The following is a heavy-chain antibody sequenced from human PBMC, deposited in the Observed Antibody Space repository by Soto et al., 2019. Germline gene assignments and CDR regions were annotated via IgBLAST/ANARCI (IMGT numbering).Heavy chain of an antibody. CDR2: INPSGGST. D-gene: IGHD2-15*01. J-gene: IGHJ4*02. CDR1: GYTFTSYY. CDR3: ARDPQYCGGGSCFFPPGFTY. V-gene: IGHV1-46*01. Sequence: ASVKVSCKASGYTFTSYYMHWVRQAPGQGLEWMGIINPSGGSTSYAQKFQGRVTITADESTSTAYMELSSLRSEDTAVYYCARDPQYCGGGSCFFPPGFTYGAQETLFPSSS.